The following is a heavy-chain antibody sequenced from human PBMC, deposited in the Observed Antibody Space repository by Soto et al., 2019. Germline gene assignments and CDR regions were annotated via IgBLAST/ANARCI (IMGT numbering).Heavy chain of an antibody. J-gene: IGHJ4*02. Sequence: LRLSCGASGFTLRKYEMNWVRQAPGKGLEWISKISGSNNNIYYADSVRGRFTISRDNAKNSLYLQMNSLRAEDTAIYYCASERLCGADCYFFDNWGQGTQVTVSS. CDR1: GFTLRKYE. D-gene: IGHD2-21*02. V-gene: IGHV3-48*03. CDR2: ISGSNNNI. CDR3: ASERLCGADCYFFDN.